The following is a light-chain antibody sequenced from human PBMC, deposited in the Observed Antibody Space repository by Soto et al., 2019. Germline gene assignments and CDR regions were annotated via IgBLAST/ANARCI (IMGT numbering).Light chain of an antibody. V-gene: IGKV3-20*01. CDR3: QHYGSSPFT. J-gene: IGKJ3*01. CDR1: QSVSSNY. CDR2: GAS. Sequence: EIVLTQSPGTLSLSPGERATLSCRASQSVSSNYLAWYQQKPGQAPRLLVYGASIRATGIPDRFSGSGSGTDLTLTISRVEPEDFAVYYCQHYGSSPFTFGTETSVDIK.